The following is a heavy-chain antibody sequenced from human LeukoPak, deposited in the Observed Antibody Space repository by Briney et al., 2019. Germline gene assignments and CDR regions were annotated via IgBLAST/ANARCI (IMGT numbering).Heavy chain of an antibody. J-gene: IGHJ4*02. CDR2: IYSGGST. D-gene: IGHD6-13*01. CDR3: TGDLAYSSQH. V-gene: IGHV3-66*01. CDR1: GFTVSDHF. Sequence: GGSLRLSCAASGFTVSDHFMSWVRQAPGKGLEWVSVIYSGGSTYYAGSVKGRFTISRDNSKNTLYLQMNSLRAEDTAVYYCTGDLAYSSQHWGLGTLVTVSS.